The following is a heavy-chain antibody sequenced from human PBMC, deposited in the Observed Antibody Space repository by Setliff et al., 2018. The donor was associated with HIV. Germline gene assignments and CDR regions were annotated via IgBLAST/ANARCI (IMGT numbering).Heavy chain of an antibody. J-gene: IGHJ4*02. CDR1: GGSFSGFY. CDR2: INHSGST. Sequence: SETLSLTCAVYGGSFSGFYWSWIRQPPGKGLEWIGEINHSGSTTYNPSLKSRVTISVDTSKNHFSLKLSSVTAADTAVYYCANFLPDTAAAGPRFDYWGQGTRVTVSS. D-gene: IGHD6-13*01. CDR3: ANFLPDTAAAGPRFDY. V-gene: IGHV4-34*01.